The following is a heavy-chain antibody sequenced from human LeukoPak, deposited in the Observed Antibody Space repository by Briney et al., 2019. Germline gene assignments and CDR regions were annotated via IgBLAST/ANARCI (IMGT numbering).Heavy chain of an antibody. Sequence: SETLSLTCTVSGGSISSYYWSWIRQPPGKGLEWIGYIYYSGSTNYNPSLKSRVTISVDTPKNQFSLKLSSVTAADTAVYYCARVMPYYDSSGYPFDYWGQGTLVTVSS. J-gene: IGHJ4*02. D-gene: IGHD3-22*01. V-gene: IGHV4-59*01. CDR2: IYYSGST. CDR1: GGSISSYY. CDR3: ARVMPYYDSSGYPFDY.